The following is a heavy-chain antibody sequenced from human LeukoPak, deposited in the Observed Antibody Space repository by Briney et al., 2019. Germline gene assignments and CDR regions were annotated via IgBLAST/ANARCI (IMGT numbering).Heavy chain of an antibody. J-gene: IGHJ5*02. D-gene: IGHD6-13*01. Sequence: PSETLSLTCTVSGGSISSYYWSWIRQPPGKGLEWIGYIYYSGSTNYNPSLKSRVTISVDTSKNQFSLKLSSVTAADTAVYYCARGPYTPSIAAAPVGNWFDPWGQGTLVTVSS. CDR3: ARGPYTPSIAAAPVGNWFDP. CDR2: IYYSGST. CDR1: GGSISSYY. V-gene: IGHV4-59*01.